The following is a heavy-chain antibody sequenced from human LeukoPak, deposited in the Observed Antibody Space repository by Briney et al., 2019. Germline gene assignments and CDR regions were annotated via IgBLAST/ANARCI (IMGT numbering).Heavy chain of an antibody. D-gene: IGHD3-10*01. Sequence: SETLSLTRAVYGGSFSGYYWSWIRQPPGKGLEWIGEINHSGSTNYNPSLKSRVTISVDTSKNQFSLKLSSVTAADTAVYYCATTNVLLWFGELSKTAYFDYWGQGTLVTVSS. CDR1: GGSFSGYY. V-gene: IGHV4-34*01. CDR2: INHSGST. J-gene: IGHJ4*02. CDR3: ATTNVLLWFGELSKTAYFDY.